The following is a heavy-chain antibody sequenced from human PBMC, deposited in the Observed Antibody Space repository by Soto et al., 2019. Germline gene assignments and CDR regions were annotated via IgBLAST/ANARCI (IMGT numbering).Heavy chain of an antibody. D-gene: IGHD4-17*01. CDR3: ARENYGGNPFDY. V-gene: IGHV4-31*03. J-gene: IGHJ4*02. CDR2: IYYSGST. CDR1: GGSISSGGYY. Sequence: PSDTLSLTCTVSGGSISSGGYYWGWIRQHPGKGLEWIGYIYYSGSTYYNPSLKSRVTISVDTSKNQFSLKLSSVTAADTAVYYCARENYGGNPFDYWGQGXLVTVYS.